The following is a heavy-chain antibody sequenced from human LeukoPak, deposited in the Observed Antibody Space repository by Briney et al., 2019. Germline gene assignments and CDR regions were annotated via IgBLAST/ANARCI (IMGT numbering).Heavy chain of an antibody. CDR1: GFIFYDYA. Sequence: GESLRLSCAASGFIFYDYAMTWVRQAPGKGLEWVSSISGSGDDTYYAESVKGRFTIFRDNSKKTVYLQMDRLTIEDTAVYYCAIVSIVVVTAARQDLDCWGQGTLVTVSS. CDR2: ISGSGDDT. D-gene: IGHD2-2*01. V-gene: IGHV3-23*01. CDR3: AIVSIVVVTAARQDLDC. J-gene: IGHJ4*02.